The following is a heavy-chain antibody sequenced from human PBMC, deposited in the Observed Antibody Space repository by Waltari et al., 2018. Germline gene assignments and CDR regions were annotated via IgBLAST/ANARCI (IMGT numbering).Heavy chain of an antibody. V-gene: IGHV3-74*01. CDR3: ARKAGSGYPYGPFYYDN. D-gene: IGHD5-12*01. J-gene: IGHJ4*02. Sequence: EVHLAESGGGVVQPGGSLRLSCTGSGFRFGDYWMHWVRQAPGKGLGWVSRLNVDGGYISYGDSVKGRFTISRDNAKNTVFLQLNSLRADDTAVYFCARKAGSGYPYGPFYYDNWGQGTLVTVSS. CDR1: GFRFGDYW. CDR2: LNVDGGYI.